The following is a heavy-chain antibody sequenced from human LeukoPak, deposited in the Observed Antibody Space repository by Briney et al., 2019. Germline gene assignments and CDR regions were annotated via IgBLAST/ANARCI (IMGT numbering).Heavy chain of an antibody. Sequence: SETLSLTCAVYGGSFSGYYWSWIRQPPGKGLEWIGEINHSGSTNYNPSLKSRVTISVDTSKNQFSLKLSSVTAADTAVYYCARRSSGHSWTFLGYWGQGTLVTVSS. J-gene: IGHJ4*02. CDR3: ARRSSGHSWTFLGY. CDR1: GGSFSGYY. D-gene: IGHD5-18*01. V-gene: IGHV4-34*01. CDR2: INHSGST.